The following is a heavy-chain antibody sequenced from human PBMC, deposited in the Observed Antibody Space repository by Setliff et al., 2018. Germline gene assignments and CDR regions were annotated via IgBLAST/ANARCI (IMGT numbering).Heavy chain of an antibody. D-gene: IGHD2-15*01. J-gene: IGHJ4*02. V-gene: IGHV4-4*08. CDR2: IYTSGGT. CDR3: ARGVSGVSWTPRY. Sequence: SETLSLTCTVSGDSMNDNHWTWMRQPPGKGLEWIGYIYTSGGTDYNPSLKSRVTISVDMSKNQFSLQLTSLTAADTAVYYCARGVSGVSWTPRYWGRGTLVTVSS. CDR1: GDSMNDNH.